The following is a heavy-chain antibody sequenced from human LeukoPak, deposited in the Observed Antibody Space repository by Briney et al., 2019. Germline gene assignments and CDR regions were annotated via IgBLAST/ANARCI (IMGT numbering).Heavy chain of an antibody. V-gene: IGHV5-51*01. Sequence: GESLNISCKGSGYSFTDYWIGRVRQLPGKGLEWMGIIYPGDSDTRYSPSFQGQVTISADKSISTAYLQWSSLKASDTDMYSCARQPEQDGYSRGCVDSCGQGTLVTVSS. CDR3: ARQPEQDGYSRGCVDS. D-gene: IGHD6-19*01. J-gene: IGHJ4*02. CDR1: GYSFTDYW. CDR2: IYPGDSDT.